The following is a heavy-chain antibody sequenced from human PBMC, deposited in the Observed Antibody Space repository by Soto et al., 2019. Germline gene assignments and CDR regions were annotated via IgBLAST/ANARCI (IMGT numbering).Heavy chain of an antibody. CDR3: HGYGY. CDR1: GFSVTANY. D-gene: IGHD5-12*01. CDR2: IYSGGST. J-gene: IGHJ4*02. V-gene: IGHV3-53*01. Sequence: EVQVVESGGGLIQPGGSLRLSCEVSGFSVTANYMSWVRQAPGKGLEWVSVIYSGGSTYYIDSVKGRFSISRDISKNTLYLQMNGLRAVDAAVYYCHGYGYWGQGALVTVSS.